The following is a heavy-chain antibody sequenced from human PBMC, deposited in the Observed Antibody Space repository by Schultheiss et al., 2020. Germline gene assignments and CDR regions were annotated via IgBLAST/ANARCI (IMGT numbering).Heavy chain of an antibody. CDR1: GGTFSSYA. V-gene: IGHV1-69*04. CDR3: ARGRPAAHQNWFDP. D-gene: IGHD2-15*01. Sequence: SVKVSCKASGGTFSSYAISWVRQAPGQGLEWMGRIIPILGIANYAQKFQGRVTITADKSTSTAYMELSSLRSEDTAVYYCARGRPAAHQNWFDPWGQGTLVTVSS. J-gene: IGHJ5*02. CDR2: IIPILGIA.